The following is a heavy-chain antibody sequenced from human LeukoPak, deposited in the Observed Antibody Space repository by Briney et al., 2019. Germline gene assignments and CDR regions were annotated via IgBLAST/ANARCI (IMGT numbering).Heavy chain of an antibody. CDR1: GGSFSGYY. CDR3: AREGGPYNWFDP. J-gene: IGHJ5*02. CDR2: IYHSGST. V-gene: IGHV4-34*01. Sequence: PSETLSLTCAVYGGSFSGYYWSWVRQPPGKGLEWIGEIYHSGSTNYNPSLKSRVTISVDKSKNQFSLKLSSVTAADTAVYYCAREGGPYNWFDPWGQGTLVTVSS. D-gene: IGHD3-16*01.